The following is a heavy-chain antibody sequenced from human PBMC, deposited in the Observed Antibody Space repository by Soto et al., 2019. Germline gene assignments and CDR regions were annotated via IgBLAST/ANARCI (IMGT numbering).Heavy chain of an antibody. CDR1: GYTFTGYY. V-gene: IGHV1-2*04. CDR3: ARDRVSGSYYLNYYYYGMDV. Sequence: ASVKVSCKASGYTFTGYYMHWVRQAPGQGLEWMGWINPNSGGTNYAQKFQGWVTMTRDTSISTAYMELSRLRSDDTAVYYCARDRVSGSYYLNYYYYGMDVWGQGTTVTVSS. J-gene: IGHJ6*02. CDR2: INPNSGGT. D-gene: IGHD3-10*01.